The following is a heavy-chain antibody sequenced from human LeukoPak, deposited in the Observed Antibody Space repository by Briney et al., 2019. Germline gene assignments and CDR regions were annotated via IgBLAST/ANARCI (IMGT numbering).Heavy chain of an antibody. J-gene: IGHJ4*02. Sequence: SQTLSLTCAISGDSVSSNSAAWNWIRQSPSRGLEWLGRTYYRSKWYNDYAVSVKSRITINPDTSKNQFSLQPNSVTPEDTAVYYCARGTHYNYRSGYSPEFWGQGTLVTVSS. D-gene: IGHD3/OR15-3a*01. CDR1: GDSVSSNSAA. CDR3: ARGTHYNYRSGYSPEF. CDR2: TYYRSKWYN. V-gene: IGHV6-1*01.